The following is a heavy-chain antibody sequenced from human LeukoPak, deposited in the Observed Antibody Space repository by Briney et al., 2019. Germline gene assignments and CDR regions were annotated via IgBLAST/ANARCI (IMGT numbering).Heavy chain of an antibody. V-gene: IGHV3-30*02. J-gene: IGHJ6*04. CDR1: GFTFSSYA. Sequence: GGSLKLSCAASGFTFSSYAMHWVRQAPGKGLEWVTFIRNDGSNKYYADSVKGRFTISRDNSKNTLYLQMNSLRPEDTAVYYCARDGTPIHGSGWVYMDVWGKGTTVTISS. CDR3: ARDGTPIHGSGWVYMDV. D-gene: IGHD6-25*01. CDR2: IRNDGSNK.